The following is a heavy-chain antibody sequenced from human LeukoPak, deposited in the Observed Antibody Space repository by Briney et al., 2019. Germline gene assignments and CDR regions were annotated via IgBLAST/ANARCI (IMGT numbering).Heavy chain of an antibody. CDR3: AKVTCSGGNCWPHYYYGMDV. CDR2: ISGSGGNT. V-gene: IGHV3-23*01. Sequence: PGGSLRLSCAASASTFSSYAMSWVRQAPGKGVEWVSAISGSGGNTYYADCVKGRFTISRDNSKDTLYLQMNSLRAEDTAVYYCAKVTCSGGNCWPHYYYGMDVWGQGTTVTVSS. CDR1: ASTFSSYA. J-gene: IGHJ6*02. D-gene: IGHD2-15*01.